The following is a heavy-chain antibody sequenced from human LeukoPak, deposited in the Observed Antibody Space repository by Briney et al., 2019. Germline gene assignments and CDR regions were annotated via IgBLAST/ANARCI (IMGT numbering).Heavy chain of an antibody. CDR2: IYHSGST. CDR3: AIVRPAADTSVVAFNI. Sequence: SETLSLTCAVYGGCFSGFYWSWIRQPPGKGLEWIGEIYHSGSTNYNPSLKGRVTISLGTSKGQFSLKLRPVPAADTAVYYCAIVRPAADTSVVAFNIGAKGTMVAASS. CDR1: GGCFSGFY. V-gene: IGHV4-34*01. D-gene: IGHD6-25*01. J-gene: IGHJ3*02.